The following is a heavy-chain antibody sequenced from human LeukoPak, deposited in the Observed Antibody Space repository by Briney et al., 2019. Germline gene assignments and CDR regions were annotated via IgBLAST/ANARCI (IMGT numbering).Heavy chain of an antibody. J-gene: IGHJ3*02. Sequence: GSLTLSCAASGFTFSSYDMHWVRRATGKGLEWVSSIGTAGDTYYPGSVKGRFTISRENAKNSLYLQMNSLRAGDTAVYYCARVSSGCFDIWGQGTMVTVSS. CDR1: GFTFSSYD. D-gene: IGHD3-22*01. CDR3: ARVSSGCFDI. CDR2: IGTAGDT. V-gene: IGHV3-13*04.